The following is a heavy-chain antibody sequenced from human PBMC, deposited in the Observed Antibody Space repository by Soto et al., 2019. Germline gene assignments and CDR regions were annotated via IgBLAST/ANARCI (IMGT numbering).Heavy chain of an antibody. CDR2: IYYSGST. CDR3: ARDSSDRFSGRIFDY. CDR1: GGSISGYY. D-gene: IGHD6-25*01. Sequence: SETLSLTCTVSGGSISGYYWSWIRQPPGKGLEWIGYIYYSGSTNYNPSLKSRVTISVDTSKNQFSLKLSSVTAADTAVYYCARDSSDRFSGRIFDYWGQGTLVTVSS. J-gene: IGHJ4*02. V-gene: IGHV4-59*01.